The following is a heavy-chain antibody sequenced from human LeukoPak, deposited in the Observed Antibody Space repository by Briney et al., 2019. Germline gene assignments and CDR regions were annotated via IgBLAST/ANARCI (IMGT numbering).Heavy chain of an antibody. Sequence: ASVKVSCKASGYTFTGYYMHWVRQAPGQGLEWMGRINPNSGGTNYAQKFQGRVTMTRDTSTSTVYMELSSLRSEDTAVYYCARVGDSSGYYHASMDYWGQGTLVTVS. D-gene: IGHD3-22*01. J-gene: IGHJ4*02. CDR3: ARVGDSSGYYHASMDY. CDR2: INPNSGGT. CDR1: GYTFTGYY. V-gene: IGHV1-2*06.